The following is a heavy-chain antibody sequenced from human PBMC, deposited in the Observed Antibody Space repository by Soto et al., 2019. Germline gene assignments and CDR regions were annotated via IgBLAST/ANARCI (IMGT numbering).Heavy chain of an antibody. V-gene: IGHV1-46*01. D-gene: IGHD6-13*01. CDR1: GYTFTSYY. CDR3: ARDRGSSSWRDYGMDV. J-gene: IGHJ6*02. Sequence: ASVKVSCKASGYTFTSYYMNWVRQAPGQGLEWMGIINPSGGSTSYAQKFQGRVTMTRDTSTSTVYMELSSLRSEDTAVYYCARDRGSSSWRDYGMDVWGQGTTVTVSS. CDR2: INPSGGST.